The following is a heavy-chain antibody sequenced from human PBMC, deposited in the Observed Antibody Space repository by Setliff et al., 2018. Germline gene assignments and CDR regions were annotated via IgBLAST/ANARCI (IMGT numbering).Heavy chain of an antibody. CDR3: ASNPFNSGPPYYFDY. J-gene: IGHJ4*02. CDR2: LYYSGNT. CDR1: GGSISSYS. V-gene: IGHV4-59*08. D-gene: IGHD6-19*01. Sequence: PSETLSLTCNVSGGSISSYSWSWIRQAPGKGLEWIGYLYYSGNTNYNPSLKSRVTISVDTSKNQFSLKLDSVIVADTAVYYCASNPFNSGPPYYFDYWGQGTLVTVSS.